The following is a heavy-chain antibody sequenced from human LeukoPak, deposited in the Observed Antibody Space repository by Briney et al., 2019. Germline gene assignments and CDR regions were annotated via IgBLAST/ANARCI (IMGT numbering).Heavy chain of an antibody. CDR1: GYTFTSYG. V-gene: IGHV1-18*01. J-gene: IGHJ6*03. CDR2: ISAYNGNT. CDR3: ARDAGSSWSDYYYYMDV. D-gene: IGHD6-13*01. Sequence: GASVKVSCKASGYTFTSYGIGWVRQAPGQGLEWMGWISAYNGNTNYAQKLQGRVTLTTDTSTSTAYMELRSLRSDDTAVYYCARDAGSSWSDYYYYMDVWGKGTTVTVSS.